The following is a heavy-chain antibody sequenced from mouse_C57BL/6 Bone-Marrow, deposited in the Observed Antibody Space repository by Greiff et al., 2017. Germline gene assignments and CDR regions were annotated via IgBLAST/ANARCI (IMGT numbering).Heavy chain of an antibody. CDR1: GYTFTDYY. CDR3: ARWGTFDY. D-gene: IGHD3-3*01. Sequence: LVKPGASVKMSCKASGYTFTDYYMNWVKQSHGKSLEWIGVINPYNGGTSYNQKFKGKATLTVDKSSSTAYMELNSLTSEDSAVYYCARWGTFDYWGKGTTLTVSP. J-gene: IGHJ2*01. V-gene: IGHV1-19*01. CDR2: INPYNGGT.